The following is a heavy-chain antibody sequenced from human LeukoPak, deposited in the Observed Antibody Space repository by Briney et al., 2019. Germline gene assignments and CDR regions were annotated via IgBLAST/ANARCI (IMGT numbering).Heavy chain of an antibody. D-gene: IGHD2-2*01. J-gene: IGHJ4*02. CDR3: ARAVRSRRGIVVVPTALDC. V-gene: IGHV3-11*01. CDR1: VFTFRHYY. Sequence: GGSQRLSCAASVFTFRHYYKNWIPHAPGKGLEWISYNRGSCSTIYYADSLNRRFTTSRDNAKNSLYLQMNSLRVEDTAVYYCARAVRSRRGIVVVPTALDCWGQGTLVTVSS. CDR2: NRGSCSTI.